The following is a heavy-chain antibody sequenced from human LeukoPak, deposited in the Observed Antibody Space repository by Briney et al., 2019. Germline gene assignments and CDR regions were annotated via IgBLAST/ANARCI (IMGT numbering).Heavy chain of an antibody. J-gene: IGHJ4*02. CDR2: ISGSGGST. D-gene: IGHD5-12*01. Sequence: GGSLRLSCAASGFTFSNYAMSWVRQAPGKGLEWVSAISGSGGSTYYADSVKGRFTISRDNSKNTLYLQMNSLRAEDTAVYYCAKDSERGYSGYDLFYWGQGTLVTVSS. V-gene: IGHV3-23*01. CDR3: AKDSERGYSGYDLFY. CDR1: GFTFSNYA.